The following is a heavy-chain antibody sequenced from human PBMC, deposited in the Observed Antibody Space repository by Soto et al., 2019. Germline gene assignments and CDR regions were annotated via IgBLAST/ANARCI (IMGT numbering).Heavy chain of an antibody. J-gene: IGHJ3*02. CDR3: ARDLWSSISFAFDI. Sequence: QVQLVQSGAEVKKPGSSVKVSCKASGGTFSSYTISWVRQAPGQGLEWMGRISPILGIANYAQKFQGRVTITADKSTSTAYMELSSLRSEDTAVYYCARDLWSSISFAFDIWGQGTMVTVSS. V-gene: IGHV1-69*08. D-gene: IGHD2-21*01. CDR1: GGTFSSYT. CDR2: ISPILGIA.